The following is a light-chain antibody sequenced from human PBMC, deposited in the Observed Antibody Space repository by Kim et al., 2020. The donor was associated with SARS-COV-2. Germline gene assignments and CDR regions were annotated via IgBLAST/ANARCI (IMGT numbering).Light chain of an antibody. CDR3: QQYGSSVAIT. J-gene: IGKJ5*01. Sequence: EIVLTQSPDTLSLSQGERATLSCRASQKIDKDYLVWYQQKPGQAPRLLMYAASRRATGIPDRFSGSGTGTDFSLTISRLEPEDFAVYYCQQYGSSVAITFGQGTRLEIK. CDR1: QKIDKDY. V-gene: IGKV3-20*01. CDR2: AAS.